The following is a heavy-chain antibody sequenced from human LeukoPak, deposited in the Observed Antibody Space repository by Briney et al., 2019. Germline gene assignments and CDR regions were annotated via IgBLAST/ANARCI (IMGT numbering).Heavy chain of an antibody. CDR3: ARYSSGWPFDY. D-gene: IGHD6-19*01. CDR2: IHYSGST. Sequence: KPSETLSLTCTVSGGSISSSSYYWGWIRQPPGKGLEWIGRIHYSGSTSYNPSLKSRVTISVDTSKNQFSLKLSFVTAADTAVYYCARYSSGWPFDYWGHGSLVTVSS. V-gene: IGHV4-39*01. CDR1: GGSISSSSYY. J-gene: IGHJ4*01.